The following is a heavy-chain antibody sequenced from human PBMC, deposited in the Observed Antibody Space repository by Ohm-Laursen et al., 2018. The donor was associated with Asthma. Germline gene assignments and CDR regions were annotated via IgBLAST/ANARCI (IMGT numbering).Heavy chain of an antibody. CDR2: ISYDGSNK. Sequence: SLRLSCAASGFTFSSYGMHWVRQAPGKGLEWVAVISYDGSNKYYADSVKGRFTISRDNSKNTLYLQMNSLRAEDTAVYFCARDSGSHYFDYWGQGALVTVSS. V-gene: IGHV3-30*03. D-gene: IGHD1-26*01. CDR3: ARDSGSHYFDY. CDR1: GFTFSSYG. J-gene: IGHJ4*02.